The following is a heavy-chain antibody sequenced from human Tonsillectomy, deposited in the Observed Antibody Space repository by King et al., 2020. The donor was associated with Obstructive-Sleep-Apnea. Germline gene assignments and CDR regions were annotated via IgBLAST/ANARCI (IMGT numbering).Heavy chain of an antibody. CDR2: IRYDGSDI. J-gene: IGHJ5*02. D-gene: IGHD6-13*01. CDR3: AKGVHSSSWS. Sequence: LVESGGGVVQPGGSLRLSCAASGFAFSSYGMHWVRRAPNKGLEWVTFIRYDGSDIYYADSVKGRFTISRDNSKNTLYLQMKSLRPEDTAVYYCAKGVHSSSWSWGQGTLVIVSS. CDR1: GFAFSSYG. V-gene: IGHV3-30*02.